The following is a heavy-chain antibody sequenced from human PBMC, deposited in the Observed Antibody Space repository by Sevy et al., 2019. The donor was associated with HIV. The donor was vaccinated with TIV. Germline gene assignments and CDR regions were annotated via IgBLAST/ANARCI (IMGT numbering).Heavy chain of an antibody. CDR2: VSGSGGST. CDR3: AKGRPIXTSCYGICDYYGLDV. J-gene: IGHJ6*02. D-gene: IGHD2-2*01. V-gene: IGHV3-23*01. CDR1: GFPFSSYD. Sequence: GGSLRLSCAASGFPFSSYDMTWVRQAPGKGLEWVSSVSGSGGSTHFAESVKGRFTISRDNSKDTLYLQMNSLRAEDTXAYYCAKGRPIXTSCYGICDYYGLDVWGQGTTVTVSS.